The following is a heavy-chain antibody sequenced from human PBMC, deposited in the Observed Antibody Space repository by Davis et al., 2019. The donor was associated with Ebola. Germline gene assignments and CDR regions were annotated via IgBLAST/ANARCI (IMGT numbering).Heavy chain of an antibody. CDR2: IYYSGST. CDR1: GGSISSGGYY. J-gene: IGHJ4*02. Sequence: PSETLSLTCTVSGGSISSGGYYWSWIRQHPGKGLEWIGYIYYSGSTYYNPSLKSRVSISVDTSKNQLSLKPSSVTAADTAVYYCARILEREYYFDYWGQGTLVTVSS. V-gene: IGHV4-31*03. D-gene: IGHD1-1*01. CDR3: ARILEREYYFDY.